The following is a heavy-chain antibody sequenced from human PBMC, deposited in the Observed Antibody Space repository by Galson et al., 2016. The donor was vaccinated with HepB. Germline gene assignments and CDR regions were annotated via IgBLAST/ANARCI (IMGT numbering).Heavy chain of an antibody. Sequence: SLRLSCAASGFTFSSYGMAWVRQAPGKGLEWVSSTDGNGDDTYHADSVKGRFTVSRDNSKNTLYLQMNSLRVEDTALYYCAKDLNAGAGGVVTYFGDWGQGTLVTVSS. CDR1: GFTFSSYG. D-gene: IGHD3-10*01. J-gene: IGHJ4*02. CDR2: TDGNGDDT. CDR3: AKDLNAGAGGVVTYFGD. V-gene: IGHV3-23*01.